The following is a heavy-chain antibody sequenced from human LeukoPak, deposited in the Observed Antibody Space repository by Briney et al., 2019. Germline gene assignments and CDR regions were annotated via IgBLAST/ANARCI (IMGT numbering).Heavy chain of an antibody. CDR3: ARDQRRWLQALWNY. J-gene: IGHJ4*02. V-gene: IGHV7-4-1*02. CDR1: GYTFTSYA. Sequence: GASVKVSCTASGYTFTSYAMNWVRQAPGQGLEWMGWINTNTGNPTYAQGFTGRFVFSLDTSVSTAYLQISSLKAEDTAVYYCARDQRRWLQALWNYWGQGTLVTVSS. CDR2: INTNTGNP. D-gene: IGHD5-24*01.